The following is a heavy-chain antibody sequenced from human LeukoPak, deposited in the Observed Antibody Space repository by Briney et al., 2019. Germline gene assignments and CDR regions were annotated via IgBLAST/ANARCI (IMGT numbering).Heavy chain of an antibody. J-gene: IGHJ4*02. CDR2: ISSSSSNI. CDR1: GSTFSSYS. D-gene: IGHD6-19*01. V-gene: IGHV3-21*01. Sequence: GGSLRLSCAASGSTFSSYSMNWVSQAPGKGLEWVSSISSSSSNIYYADSVKGRFTISRDNAKNSLYLQMNSLRAEDTAVYYCARDQQWLVWEFDYWGQGTLVTVSS. CDR3: ARDQQWLVWEFDY.